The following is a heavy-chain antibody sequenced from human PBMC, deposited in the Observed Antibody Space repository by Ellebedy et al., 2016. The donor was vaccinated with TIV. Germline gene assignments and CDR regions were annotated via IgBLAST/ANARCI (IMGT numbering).Heavy chain of an antibody. D-gene: IGHD3-3*01. V-gene: IGHV1-18*01. CDR1: GYTFTSYG. J-gene: IGHJ6*02. CDR3: ARAHLRFLEWLDYSYGMDV. Sequence: ASVKVSXXASGYTFTSYGINWVRQAPGQGLEWMGWISAYNRNTNYAQKVQGRVTMTTDTSTSTAYMELRSLRSDDTAVYYCARAHLRFLEWLDYSYGMDVWGQGTTVTVSS. CDR2: ISAYNRNT.